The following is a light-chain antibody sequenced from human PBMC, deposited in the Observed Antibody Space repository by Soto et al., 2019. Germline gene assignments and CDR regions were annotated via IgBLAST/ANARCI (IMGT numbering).Light chain of an antibody. V-gene: IGKV1-39*01. Sequence: DIQMTQSPPSLSASVGDRLTITCRTSQSIGKWLNWYQQKPRKAPKLLLFHISNLQSDVPSRFRGSGSGQDFTLSISGLQPEDFATYCCQQNYHGPWTFGQGTKVEFK. CDR3: QQNYHGPWT. CDR1: QSIGKW. CDR2: HIS. J-gene: IGKJ1*01.